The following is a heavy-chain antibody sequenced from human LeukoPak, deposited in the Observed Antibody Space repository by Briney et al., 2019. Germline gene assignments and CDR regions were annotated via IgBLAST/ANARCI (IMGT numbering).Heavy chain of an antibody. Sequence: SETLSLTCTVSGGSISSGSYYWGWIRQPPGKGLEWIASMYYSGTTFYSPSLKSRVTISVDTSKNQLSLKLGSVTAAYTAVYYCARHPPRDGSAFDYWGQGTLVTVSS. CDR2: MYYSGTT. J-gene: IGHJ4*02. V-gene: IGHV4-39*01. CDR1: GGSISSGSYY. CDR3: ARHPPRDGSAFDY.